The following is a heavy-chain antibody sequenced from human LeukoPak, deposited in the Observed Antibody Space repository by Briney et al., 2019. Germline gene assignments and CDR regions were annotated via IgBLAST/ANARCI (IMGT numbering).Heavy chain of an antibody. CDR2: IYYSGST. J-gene: IGHJ4*02. D-gene: IGHD6-19*01. V-gene: IGHV4-59*01. CDR3: ASTSPIGSGWYLDY. Sequence: PSETLSLTCTVSGGSISSYYWSWIRQPPGKGLEWIGYIYYSGSTNYNPSLKSRVTISVDTSKNQFSPKLSSVTAADTAVYYCASTSPIGSGWYLDYWGQGTLVTVSS. CDR1: GGSISSYY.